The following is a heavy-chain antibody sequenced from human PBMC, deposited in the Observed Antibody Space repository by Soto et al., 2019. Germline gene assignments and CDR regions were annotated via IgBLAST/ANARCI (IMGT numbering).Heavy chain of an antibody. V-gene: IGHV4-4*07. CDR3: AREGSYSAYNFAHGIQLWSFDF. CDR1: GGSINTFY. CDR2: IFSSGST. Sequence: SETLSLTCTVSGGSINTFYWSWVRQPAGKGLEWIGRIFSSGSTSFNPSLESRVAMSVDTSKNHFSLNLSSVTAADMAVYYCAREGSYSAYNFAHGIQLWSFDFWGQGALVTVPS. D-gene: IGHD5-12*01. J-gene: IGHJ4*02.